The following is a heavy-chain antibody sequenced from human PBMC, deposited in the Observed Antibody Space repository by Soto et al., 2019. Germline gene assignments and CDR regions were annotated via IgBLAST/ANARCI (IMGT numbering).Heavy chain of an antibody. Sequence: QVQLVESGGGVVQPGRSLRLSCAASGFTFSSYAMHWVRQAPGKGLEWVAVISYDGSNKYYADSVKGRFTISRDNSKNKLYLQMNSLRAEDTAVYYCARGMEDYGDYSFDYWGQGTLVTVSS. CDR2: ISYDGSNK. J-gene: IGHJ4*02. CDR3: ARGMEDYGDYSFDY. D-gene: IGHD4-17*01. CDR1: GFTFSSYA. V-gene: IGHV3-30-3*01.